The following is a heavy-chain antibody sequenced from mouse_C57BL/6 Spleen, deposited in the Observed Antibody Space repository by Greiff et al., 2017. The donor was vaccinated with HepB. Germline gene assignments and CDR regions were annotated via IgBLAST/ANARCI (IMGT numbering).Heavy chain of an antibody. CDR2: IDPNSGGT. CDR1: GYTFTSYW. J-gene: IGHJ4*01. V-gene: IGHV1-72*01. Sequence: QVQLQQPGAELVKPGASVKLSCKASGYTFTSYWMHWVKQRPGRGLEWIGRIDPNSGGTKYNEKFKSKATLTVDKPSSTAYMQLSSLTSEDSAVYYGASPMTTVVASYYAMDYWGQGTSVTVSS. CDR3: ASPMTTVVASYYAMDY. D-gene: IGHD1-1*01.